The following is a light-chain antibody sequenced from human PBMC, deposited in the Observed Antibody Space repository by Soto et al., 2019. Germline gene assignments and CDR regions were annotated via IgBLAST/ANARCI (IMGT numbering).Light chain of an antibody. CDR3: QQYNNYWT. J-gene: IGKJ1*01. CDR2: DAS. V-gene: IGKV1-5*01. CDR1: QSISTW. Sequence: DIQMTQSPSTLSASVGDRVTITCRASQSISTWLAWYQQKPGKAPKFLIYDASSLESGVPSRFSGSGSGTEFTLTISSLQPDDFATYYCQQYNNYWTFGQGTKVEIK.